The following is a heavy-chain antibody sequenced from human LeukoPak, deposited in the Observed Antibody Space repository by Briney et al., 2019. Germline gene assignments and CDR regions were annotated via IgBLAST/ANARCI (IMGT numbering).Heavy chain of an antibody. V-gene: IGHV4-30-2*03. CDR3: ARHPRWWGAFDI. Sequence: PSETLSLTCAVSGGSISSGGYPWSWIRQPPGKGLEWIGYIYYSGSTYYNPSLKSRVTISVDTSKNQFSLKLSSVTAADTAVYYCARHPRWWGAFDIWGQGTMVTVSS. CDR2: IYYSGST. J-gene: IGHJ3*02. D-gene: IGHD2-15*01. CDR1: GGSISSGGYP.